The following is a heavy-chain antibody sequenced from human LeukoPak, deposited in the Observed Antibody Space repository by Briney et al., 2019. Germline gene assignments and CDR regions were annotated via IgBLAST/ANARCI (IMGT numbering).Heavy chain of an antibody. D-gene: IGHD6-19*01. Sequence: GGSLRLFREASGFNFSRYGMHWVRQTPGKGLDWVAVEWSDGSNKHYADSVTGRFTISRDNSKHKLYLQMNSPRAEDTAVYYCAKDGLPQWHNYGMDVWGQGTTVTVSS. V-gene: IGHV3-30*02. CDR2: EWSDGSNK. J-gene: IGHJ6*02. CDR1: GFNFSRYG. CDR3: AKDGLPQWHNYGMDV.